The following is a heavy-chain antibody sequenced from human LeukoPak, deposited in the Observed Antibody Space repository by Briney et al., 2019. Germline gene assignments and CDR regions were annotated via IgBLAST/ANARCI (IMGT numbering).Heavy chain of an antibody. CDR1: GFTFSSYG. Sequence: PGGSLRLSCAASGFTFSSYGMHWVRQAPGKGLEWVAFIRYDGSNKYYADSVKGRFTISRDNSKNTLYLQMNSLRAEDTAVYYCAKAVNWNYVYYYYMDVWGKGTTVTVSS. CDR3: AKAVNWNYVYYYYMDV. D-gene: IGHD1-7*01. V-gene: IGHV3-30*02. CDR2: IRYDGSNK. J-gene: IGHJ6*03.